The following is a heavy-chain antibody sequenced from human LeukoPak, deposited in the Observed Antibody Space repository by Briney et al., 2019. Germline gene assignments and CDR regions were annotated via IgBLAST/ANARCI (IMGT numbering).Heavy chain of an antibody. CDR1: GGSISSYY. V-gene: IGHV4-4*09. CDR2: VYTSGST. J-gene: IGHJ4*02. D-gene: IGHD3-3*01. Sequence: SETLSLTCTVSGGSISSYYWSWTRQPPGKGLEWIGYVYTSGSTNYNPSLKSRVTISVDTSKNQFSLKLSSVTAADTAVYYCARHNSIIRRDGYYFDYWGQGTLVTVSS. CDR3: ARHNSIIRRDGYYFDY.